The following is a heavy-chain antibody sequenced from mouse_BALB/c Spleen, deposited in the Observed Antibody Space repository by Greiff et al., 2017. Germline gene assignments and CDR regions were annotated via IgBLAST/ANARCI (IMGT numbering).Heavy chain of an antibody. CDR3: ARHEGLYYYSSSPWFAY. CDR1: GYTFTEYI. CDR2: FYPGSGSI. Sequence: QVQLQQSGAGLVKPGASVKLSCKASGYTFTEYIIHWVKQRSGQGLEWIGWFYPGSGSIKYNEKFKVKATLTADKSSSTVYMELSRLTSEDSAVSFCARHEGLYYYSSSPWFAYWGQGTLVTVSA. D-gene: IGHD1-1*01. V-gene: IGHV1-62-2*01. J-gene: IGHJ3*01.